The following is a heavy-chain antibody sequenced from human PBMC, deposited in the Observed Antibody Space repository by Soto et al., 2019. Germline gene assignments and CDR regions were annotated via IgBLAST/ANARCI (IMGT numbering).Heavy chain of an antibody. V-gene: IGHV4-31*03. Sequence: SETLSLTCTVSGGSISSGGYYWSWIRQHPGKGLEWIGYIYYSGSTYYNPSLKSRVTISLDTSKNQFSLKLSSVTAADTAVYYCARVPLGGTTWRFYYNGMDVWGQGTTVTVSS. D-gene: IGHD1-1*01. J-gene: IGHJ6*02. CDR1: GGSISSGGYY. CDR2: IYYSGST. CDR3: ARVPLGGTTWRFYYNGMDV.